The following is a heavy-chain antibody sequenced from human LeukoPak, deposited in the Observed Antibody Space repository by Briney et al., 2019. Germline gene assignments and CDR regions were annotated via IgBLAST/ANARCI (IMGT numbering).Heavy chain of an antibody. V-gene: IGHV3-30*02. CDR2: IRYDGSNK. J-gene: IGHJ4*02. CDR1: GFTFSSYG. Sequence: GGSLRLSCAASGFTFSSYGMHWVRQAPGKGLEWVAFIRYDGSNKYYADSVKGRFTISRDNSKNTLYLQMNSLRAEDTAVYYCAKLGFYDYVWGSHRYTYPFDYWGQGTLVTVSS. CDR3: AKLGFYDYVWGSHRYTYPFDY. D-gene: IGHD3-16*02.